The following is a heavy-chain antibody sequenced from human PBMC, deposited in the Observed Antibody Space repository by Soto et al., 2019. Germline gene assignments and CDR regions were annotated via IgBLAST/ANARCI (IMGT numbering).Heavy chain of an antibody. D-gene: IGHD3-10*01. CDR3: ARRGYYYGSGSYYYFDY. CDR1: GGSISSSNW. V-gene: IGHV4-4*02. CDR2: IYHSGST. J-gene: IGHJ4*02. Sequence: QVQLQESGPGLVKPSGTLSLTCAISGGSISSSNWWSWVRQPPGKGLEWIGEIYHSGSTNYNPSLKSRVTISVDKSKNQFSLKLSSVTAADTAVYYCARRGYYYGSGSYYYFDYWGQGTLVTVSS.